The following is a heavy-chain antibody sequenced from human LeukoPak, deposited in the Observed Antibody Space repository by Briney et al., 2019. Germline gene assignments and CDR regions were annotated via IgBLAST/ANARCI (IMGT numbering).Heavy chain of an antibody. CDR1: RFTFSIYS. V-gene: IGHV3-21*01. J-gene: IGHJ6*03. CDR2: ITGNSNYI. Sequence: GGSLRLSCAASRFTFSIYSINWVRQAPGRGLEWVSFITGNSNYIYYADSVKGRFTISRDNAKYSLYLQMNCLRVEDTAVYYCAKEPFESYSGYDFHSYYYMNVWGKGTTVTASS. CDR3: AKEPFESYSGYDFHSYYYMNV. D-gene: IGHD5-12*01.